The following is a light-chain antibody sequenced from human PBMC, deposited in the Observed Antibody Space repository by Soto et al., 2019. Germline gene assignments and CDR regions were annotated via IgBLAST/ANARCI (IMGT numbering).Light chain of an antibody. CDR1: QSVSSN. J-gene: IGKJ1*01. Sequence: EIVMTQSPATLSVSPGERATLSCRASQSVSSNLAWYQQKPGQAPMLLIYGASTRATGIPARFSGSGSGTEFTLTISSLQSEDFAVYYCQQYNNWPPKTFGQGTKV. CDR2: GAS. V-gene: IGKV3-15*01. CDR3: QQYNNWPPKT.